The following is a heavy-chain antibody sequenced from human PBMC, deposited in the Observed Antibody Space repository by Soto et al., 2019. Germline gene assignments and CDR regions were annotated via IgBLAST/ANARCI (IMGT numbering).Heavy chain of an antibody. CDR2: VSYDGRNK. CDR1: GFTFSSYG. V-gene: IGHV3-30*18. D-gene: IGHD6-19*01. CDR3: AKDIGKQWYYFDD. Sequence: QVQLVESGGGVVQPGRSLRLSCAASGFTFSSYGMHWVRQAPGKGLEWVAVVSYDGRNKYYADSVKGRFSISRDNSKNTLYLQMNRLRAEDTAVYYCAKDIGKQWYYFDDWGQGPLVTVSS. J-gene: IGHJ4*02.